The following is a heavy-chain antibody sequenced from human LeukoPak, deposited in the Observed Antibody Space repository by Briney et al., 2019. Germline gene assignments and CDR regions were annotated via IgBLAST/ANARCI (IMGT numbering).Heavy chain of an antibody. CDR2: LSGSGGST. V-gene: IGHV3-23*01. J-gene: IGHJ6*02. CDR3: AKGDNNQYYGGGGYAMDV. D-gene: IGHD2-21*01. CDR1: GFTFSSYA. Sequence: GGSLRLSCAASGFTFSSYAMNWVRQAPGKGLEWVSSLSGSGGSTYYADSVKGRFTISRDNSKNTLYLQMNSLRAEDTAVYYRAKGDNNQYYGGGGYAMDVWGQGTTVTVSS.